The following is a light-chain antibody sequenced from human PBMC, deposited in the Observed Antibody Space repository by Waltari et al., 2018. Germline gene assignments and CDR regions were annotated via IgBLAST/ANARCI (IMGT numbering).Light chain of an antibody. CDR1: LSVLNSSNNKNY. CDR2: WAS. V-gene: IGKV4-1*01. CDR3: QQYYSAPLT. Sequence: DIVMTQSPDSLAVSPGERATINCKSCLSVLNSSNNKNYLAWYQQKPGQPPKLLIYWASTRESVVPDRFSGSGSGTDFTLTISSLQAEDVAVYYCQQYYSAPLTFGGGTKLEIK. J-gene: IGKJ4*01.